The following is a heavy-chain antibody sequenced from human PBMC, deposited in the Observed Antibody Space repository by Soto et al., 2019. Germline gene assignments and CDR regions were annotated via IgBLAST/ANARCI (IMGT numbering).Heavy chain of an antibody. D-gene: IGHD5-12*01. CDR1: GAAVTTYY. CDR2: MYYGGNT. CDR3: ASGRVGYETPY. V-gene: IGHV4-59*02. J-gene: IGHJ1*01. Sequence: QVQLEQSGRGMLKPSATLSLDCSSSGAAVTTYYLTWIRQPPGKTLDWIGQMYYGGNTDYNPSLQGRVSFSVDTSKTQFSLTLTSLTAAYTAVYYRASGRVGYETPYWGHG.